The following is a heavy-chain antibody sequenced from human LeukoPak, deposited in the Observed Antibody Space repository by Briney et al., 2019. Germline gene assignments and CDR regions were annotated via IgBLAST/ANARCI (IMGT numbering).Heavy chain of an antibody. CDR1: GFTFSSYG. J-gene: IGHJ3*02. V-gene: IGHV3-30*02. CDR3: ARALTMIDDKGSLSAFDI. CDR2: IRYDGSNK. D-gene: IGHD3-22*01. Sequence: PGGSLRLSCAASGFTFSSYGMHWVRQAPGKGLEWVAFIRYDGSNKYYADSVKGRFTISRDNSKNTLYLQMNSLRAEDTAVYYCARALTMIDDKGSLSAFDIWGQGTMVTVSS.